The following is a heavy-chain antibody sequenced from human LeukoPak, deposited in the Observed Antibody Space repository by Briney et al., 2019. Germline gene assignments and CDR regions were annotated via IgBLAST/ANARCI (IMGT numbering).Heavy chain of an antibody. Sequence: SETLSLTCTVSGGSISNYYWSWIRQPPGKGLEWIGYIYYSGSTNYNPSLKSRVTISVDTSKNQFSLKLSSVTAADTAVYYCARDDGSGWYRNGMDVWGQGTTVTVSS. CDR3: ARDDGSGWYRNGMDV. CDR1: GGSISNYY. V-gene: IGHV4-59*01. CDR2: IYYSGST. J-gene: IGHJ6*02. D-gene: IGHD6-19*01.